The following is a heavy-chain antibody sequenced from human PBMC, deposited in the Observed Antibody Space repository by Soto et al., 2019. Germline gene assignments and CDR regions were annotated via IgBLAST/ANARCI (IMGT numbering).Heavy chain of an antibody. CDR1: GGTFSSYT. CDR3: ARDLAEQYFDY. Sequence: SVKVSCKASGGTFSSYTISWVRQAPGQGLEWMGRIIPILGIANYAQKFQGRVTITADKSTSTAYMELSSLRSEDTAVYYCARDLAEQYFDYWGQGTLVTVSS. D-gene: IGHD2-21*01. J-gene: IGHJ4*02. V-gene: IGHV1-69*04. CDR2: IIPILGIA.